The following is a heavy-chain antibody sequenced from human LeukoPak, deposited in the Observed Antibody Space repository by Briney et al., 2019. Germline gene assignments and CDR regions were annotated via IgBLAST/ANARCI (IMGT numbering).Heavy chain of an antibody. CDR3: ARRRISYYYGSGSYAQGQNWFDP. J-gene: IGHJ5*02. CDR2: IYYSGNT. V-gene: IGHV4-39*01. CDR1: GGSISSSSYY. D-gene: IGHD3-10*01. Sequence: PSETLSLTCIVSGGSISSSSYYWAWIRQPPGKGLEWIGSIYYSGNTYYNASLKSQVSISIDTSKNQFSLKLSSVTAADTAVYYCARRRISYYYGSGSYAQGQNWFDPWGQGTLVTVSS.